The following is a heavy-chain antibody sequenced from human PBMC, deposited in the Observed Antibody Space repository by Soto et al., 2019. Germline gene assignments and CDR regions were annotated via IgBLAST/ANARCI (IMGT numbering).Heavy chain of an antibody. CDR2: IIPILGIA. V-gene: IGHV1-69*02. D-gene: IGHD3-10*01. CDR3: ARVPGISGTTSPYYYYYGMDV. CDR1: GGTFSSYT. J-gene: IGHJ6*02. Sequence: QVQLVQSGAEVKKPGSSVKVSCKASGGTFSSYTISWVRQAPGQGLEWMGRIIPILGIANYAQKFQGRVTITADKAPSTAYMELSSLGSEDTAVYYCARVPGISGTTSPYYYYYGMDVWGQGTTVTVSS.